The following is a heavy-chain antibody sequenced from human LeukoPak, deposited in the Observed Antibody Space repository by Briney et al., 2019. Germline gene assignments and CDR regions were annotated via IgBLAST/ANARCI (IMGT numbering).Heavy chain of an antibody. CDR1: GFIFSGSA. CDR2: IRSKANSYAT. CDR3: TRATDGYNIDD. D-gene: IGHD5-24*01. J-gene: IGHJ4*02. Sequence: NPGGSLRLSCAASGFIFSGSAMHWVRQASVKGLEWVGRIRSKANSYATTYAASVKGRFTISRDDSKDTAYLQMNSLKTEDTAVYYCTRATDGYNIDDWGQGTLVTVSS. V-gene: IGHV3-73*01.